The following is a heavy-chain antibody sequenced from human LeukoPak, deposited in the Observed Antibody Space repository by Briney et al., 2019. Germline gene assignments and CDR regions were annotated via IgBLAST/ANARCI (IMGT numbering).Heavy chain of an antibody. CDR3: SRAVVKGPGWFDP. CDR2: IYYSGST. CDR1: GGSISSYC. J-gene: IGHJ5*02. D-gene: IGHD4-23*01. Sequence: SETLSLACTVSGGSISSYCWSWIRQPPGKGLEWIGYIYYSGSTYYNPSLKSRVTISLDTSKNQYDLQLSSVTAADTAVYYCSRAVVKGPGWFDPWGQGTLVTVSS. V-gene: IGHV4-59*12.